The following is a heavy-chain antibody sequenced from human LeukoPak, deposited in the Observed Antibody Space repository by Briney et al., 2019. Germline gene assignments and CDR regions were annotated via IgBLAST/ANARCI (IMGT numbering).Heavy chain of an antibody. J-gene: IGHJ4*02. Sequence: GGSLRLSCAASGFTFSSYAMSWVRQAPGKGLEWVSAISGSGGSTYYADSVKGRFTISRDNSKNTLYLQMNSLRAEDTAVYYCAKVKLDYVWGSYRPNYFDYWGQGTLVTVSS. CDR2: ISGSGGST. CDR3: AKVKLDYVWGSYRPNYFDY. CDR1: GFTFSSYA. D-gene: IGHD3-16*02. V-gene: IGHV3-23*01.